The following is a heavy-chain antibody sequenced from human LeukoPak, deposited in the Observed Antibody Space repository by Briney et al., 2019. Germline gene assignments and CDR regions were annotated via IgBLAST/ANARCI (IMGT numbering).Heavy chain of an antibody. CDR3: ARDPNSSSWYFDY. CDR1: GFTYNSYS. D-gene: IGHD6-13*01. V-gene: IGHV3-48*01. CDR2: IGSSSSAI. Sequence: GGSLRLSCAGSGFTYNSYSMTWVRQAPGKGLEWVANIGSSSSAIHDADSVKGRFTISRDNAKKSLYLQMNSLRVEDTAVYYCARDPNSSSWYFDYWGQGTLVTVSS. J-gene: IGHJ4*02.